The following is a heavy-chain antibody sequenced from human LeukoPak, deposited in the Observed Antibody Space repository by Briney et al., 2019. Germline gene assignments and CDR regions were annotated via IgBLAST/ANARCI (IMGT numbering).Heavy chain of an antibody. Sequence: SETLSLTCTVSGGSISSSSYYWGWIRQPPGKGLEWIGSIYYSGSTYYNPSLKSRVTISVDTSKNQFSLKLSSVTAADTAVYYCARRNDAFDIWGQGTMVTVSS. CDR2: IYYSGST. CDR1: GGSISSSSYY. J-gene: IGHJ3*02. V-gene: IGHV4-39*01. CDR3: ARRNDAFDI.